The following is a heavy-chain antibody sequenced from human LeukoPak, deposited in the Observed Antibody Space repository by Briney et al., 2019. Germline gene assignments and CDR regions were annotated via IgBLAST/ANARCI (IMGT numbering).Heavy chain of an antibody. V-gene: IGHV3-23*01. D-gene: IGHD5-18*01. CDR1: GFTFSSYA. J-gene: IGHJ4*02. Sequence: TGGSLRLSCAASGFTFSSYAMSWVRRAPGKGLEWISAITGSGGNTYYADSVKGRFTISRDNSKNTVYLKMNSLRAEGTAVYYCAKKGTDSYGPAHFDYWGQGTLVTVSS. CDR2: ITGSGGNT. CDR3: AKKGTDSYGPAHFDY.